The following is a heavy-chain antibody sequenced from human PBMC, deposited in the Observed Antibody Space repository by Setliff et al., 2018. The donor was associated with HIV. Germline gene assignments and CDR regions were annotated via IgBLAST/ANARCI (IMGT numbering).Heavy chain of an antibody. Sequence: PGGSLSLSCAASGFTFDDYAMHWVRQAPGKGLECVSGISWNSGRIYYVDSVKGRFTISRDNAKNSLALQMNGLRTQYMALYYCVKGGPGFGYFYYLDVWGKGTTVTVSS. CDR3: VKGGPGFGYFYYLDV. J-gene: IGHJ6*03. CDR1: GFTFDDYA. V-gene: IGHV3-9*03. CDR2: ISWNSGRI. D-gene: IGHD3-16*01.